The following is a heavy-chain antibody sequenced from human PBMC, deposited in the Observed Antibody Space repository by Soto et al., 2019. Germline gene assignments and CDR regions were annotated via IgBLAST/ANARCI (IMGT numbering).Heavy chain of an antibody. V-gene: IGHV1-24*01. CDR1: GYTLTELS. D-gene: IGHD6-19*01. CDR2: FDPEDGET. J-gene: IGHJ4*02. CDR3: ATALAVAGSWYYFDY. Sequence: ASVKVSCKVSGYTLTELSMHWVRQAPGKGLEWMGGFDPEDGETIYAQKFQGRVTMTEDTSTDTAYMELSSLRSEDTAVYYCATALAVAGSWYYFDYWGQGTLVTVSS.